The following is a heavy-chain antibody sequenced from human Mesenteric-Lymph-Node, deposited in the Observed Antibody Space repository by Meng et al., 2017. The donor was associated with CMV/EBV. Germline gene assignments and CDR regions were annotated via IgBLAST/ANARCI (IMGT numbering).Heavy chain of an antibody. V-gene: IGHV3-30*02. CDR2: IRYDGSNK. D-gene: IGHD5-12*01. J-gene: IGHJ6*02. Sequence: GESLKISCAASGFTFSSYGMHWVRQAPGKGLEWVAFIRYDGSNKFYADSVKGRFTISRDNSKITLYLQMNSLRAEDTAVYYCAKRLRRGDQISHYYGMDVWGQGTTVTVSS. CDR3: AKRLRRGDQISHYYGMDV. CDR1: GFTFSSYG.